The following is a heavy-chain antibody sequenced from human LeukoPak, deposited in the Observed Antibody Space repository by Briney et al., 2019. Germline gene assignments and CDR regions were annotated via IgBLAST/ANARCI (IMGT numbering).Heavy chain of an antibody. CDR1: GFTFSSYS. V-gene: IGHV4-34*01. CDR3: ARDRFTTGTFRNNYYGMDV. J-gene: IGHJ6*02. D-gene: IGHD3-9*01. Sequence: PGGSLRLSCAASGFTFSSYSMNWIRQPPGKGLEWIGEINHSGSANYKPSLKSRVTISLDTSKNQFSLRLSSVTAADTAVYYCARDRFTTGTFRNNYYGMDVWGQGTTVTVSS. CDR2: INHSGSA.